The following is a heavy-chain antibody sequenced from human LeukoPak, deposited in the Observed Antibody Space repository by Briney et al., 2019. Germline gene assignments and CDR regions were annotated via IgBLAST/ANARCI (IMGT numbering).Heavy chain of an antibody. CDR1: GFTFKNYG. D-gene: IGHD3-10*01. V-gene: IGHV3-30*12. CDR3: ARDMYDNGWSSFDY. J-gene: IGHJ4*02. Sequence: PGGSLRLSCAASGFTFKNYGMHWVRQAPGKGLEWVAVISFDGTNKYYANSVQGRFTISRDNSKNTLYLQMNSLRAEDTALYYCARDMYDNGWSSFDYWGQGTLVTVSS. CDR2: ISFDGTNK.